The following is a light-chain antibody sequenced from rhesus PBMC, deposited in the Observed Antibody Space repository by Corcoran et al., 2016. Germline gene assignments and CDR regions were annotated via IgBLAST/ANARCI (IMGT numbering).Light chain of an antibody. CDR1: SSGIASYSD. CDR3: CSYRSGSTDV. CDR2: SVS. V-gene: IGLV2-26*02. J-gene: IGLJ6*01. Sequence: QAALTQPPSVSKSLGQSVTISCPGTSSGIASYSDVSWYQQHPGKAPRLLIYSVSNRPSGVSDRFSGFKSGSTASLTISGLQAEDEAIYYGCSYRSGSTDVFGSGTKLTVL.